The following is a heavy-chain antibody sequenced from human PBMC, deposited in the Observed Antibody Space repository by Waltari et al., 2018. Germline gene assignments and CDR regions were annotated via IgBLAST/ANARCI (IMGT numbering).Heavy chain of an antibody. D-gene: IGHD6-6*01. V-gene: IGHV5-51*01. CDR2: VYTGAAAT. CDR1: GYSFTSYW. J-gene: IGHJ6*02. CDR3: ARAGGPGSSSSAPKRYYGMDV. Sequence: EVQLVQSGAEVKKPGESLKISCKGSGYSFTSYWIGWVRQMPGKGLEWMGRVYTGAAATRYRPSFQGKVTISADKSISTADLQGRSLKASDTAMEYCARAGGPGSSSSAPKRYYGMDVWGQGTTVTVSS.